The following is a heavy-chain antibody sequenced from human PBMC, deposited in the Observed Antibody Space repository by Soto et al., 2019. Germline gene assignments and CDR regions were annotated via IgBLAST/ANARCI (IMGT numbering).Heavy chain of an antibody. CDR1: GGSFSGYY. J-gene: IGHJ4*02. CDR2: INHSGST. D-gene: IGHD2-15*01. V-gene: IGHV4-34*01. CDR3: ARGFFTDMYYFDY. Sequence: PSETLSLTCAVYGGSFSGYYWSWIRQPPGKGLEWIGEINHSGSTNYNPSLKSRVTISVDTSKNQFSLKLSSVTAADTAVYYCARGFFTDMYYFDYWGQGTLVTVSS.